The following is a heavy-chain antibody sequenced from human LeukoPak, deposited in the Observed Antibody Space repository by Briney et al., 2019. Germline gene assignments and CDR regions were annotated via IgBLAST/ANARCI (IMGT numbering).Heavy chain of an antibody. V-gene: IGHV3-74*01. CDR1: GFTFSSYW. D-gene: IGHD1-26*01. CDR3: AKGGKWDVTPFDY. Sequence: PGGSLRLSCAASGFTFSSYWMHWVRQVPGKGLVWVSRSNSDGSSTSYADSVKGRFTISRDNAKNTLYLQMNSLRAEDTAVYYCAKGGKWDVTPFDYWGQGTLVTVSS. CDR2: SNSDGSST. J-gene: IGHJ4*02.